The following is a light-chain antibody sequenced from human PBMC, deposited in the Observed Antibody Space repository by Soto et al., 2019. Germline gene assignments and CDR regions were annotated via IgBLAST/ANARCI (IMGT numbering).Light chain of an antibody. CDR3: QQYNNWPPIN. CDR1: HIVSSN. J-gene: IGKJ5*01. V-gene: IGKV3-15*01. Sequence: EIVMTQSPATLSVSPVEISTLSCRAIHIVSSNLAWYQQKPGQAPRLLIYGASTRATGIPARFSGSGSGTEFTLTISSLQSEDFAVYYCQQYNNWPPINCGQGKRREIK. CDR2: GAS.